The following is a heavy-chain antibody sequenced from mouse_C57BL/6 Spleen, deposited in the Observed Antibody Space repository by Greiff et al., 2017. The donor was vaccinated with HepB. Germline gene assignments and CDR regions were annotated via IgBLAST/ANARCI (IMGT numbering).Heavy chain of an antibody. V-gene: IGHV5-12*01. CDR3: ASLTGNWYFDV. D-gene: IGHD4-1*01. CDR2: ISNGGGST. CDR1: GFTFSDYY. Sequence: EVQLVESGGGLVQPGGSLKLSCAASGFTFSDYYMYWVRQTPEKRLEWVAYISNGGGSTYYPDTVKGRFTISRDNAKNTLYLQMSRLKSEDTAMYYCASLTGNWYFDVWGTGTTVTVSS. J-gene: IGHJ1*03.